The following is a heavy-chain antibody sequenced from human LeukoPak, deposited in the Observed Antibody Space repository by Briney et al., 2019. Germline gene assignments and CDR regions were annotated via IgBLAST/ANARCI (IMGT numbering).Heavy chain of an antibody. D-gene: IGHD2-2*01. J-gene: IGHJ5*02. CDR1: GFTFSSYS. CDR2: ISSSSSCI. V-gene: IGHV3-21*01. Sequence: GGSLRLSCAASGFTFSSYSMNWVRQAPGKELEWVSSISSSSSCIYYADSVKGRFTISRDNAKNSLYLQMNSLRAEDTAVYYCASDIVVVPAAMGGNWFDPWGQGTLVTVSS. CDR3: ASDIVVVPAAMGGNWFDP.